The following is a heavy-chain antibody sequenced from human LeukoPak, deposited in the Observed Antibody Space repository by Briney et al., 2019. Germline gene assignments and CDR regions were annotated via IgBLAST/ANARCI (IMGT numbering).Heavy chain of an antibody. J-gene: IGHJ4*02. CDR2: ISYDGSNK. D-gene: IGHD6-13*01. Sequence: PGRSLRLSCAASGFTFSSYGMHWVRQAPGKGLEWVAVISYDGSNKYYADSVKGRFTISRDNSKNTLYLQMNSLTAEDTAVYHCARDRREYTSSPYYFDYWGQGVLVTVSS. CDR1: GFTFSSYG. CDR3: ARDRREYTSSPYYFDY. V-gene: IGHV3-30*03.